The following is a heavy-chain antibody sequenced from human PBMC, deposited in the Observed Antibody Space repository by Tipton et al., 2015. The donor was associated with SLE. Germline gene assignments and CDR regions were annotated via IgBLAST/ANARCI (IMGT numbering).Heavy chain of an antibody. D-gene: IGHD3-22*01. CDR1: GFTFSSYSM. Sequence: SLRLSCAASGFTFSSYSMNWVRQPPGKGLEWIGEIYHSGSTNYNPSLKSRVTISVDKSKNQFSLKLNSVTAADTAVYYCATVDYFDSGDAFDFWGHGSMVTVSS. CDR3: ATVDYFDSGDAFDF. V-gene: IGHV4-4*02. CDR2: IYHSGST. J-gene: IGHJ3*01.